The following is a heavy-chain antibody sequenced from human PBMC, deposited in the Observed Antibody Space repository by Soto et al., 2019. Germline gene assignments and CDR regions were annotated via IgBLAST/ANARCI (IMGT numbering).Heavy chain of an antibody. D-gene: IGHD3-3*01. J-gene: IGHJ4*02. CDR3: ATADGFGVVTPFFEY. V-gene: IGHV4-39*01. CDR2: SFYRGST. Sequence: QLQLQESGTGLVKPSETLSLTCTVSGGSISSRSHYWGWIRQSPGKHLEWIGSSFYRGSTHYNPSLKTRVTISVDTSKNQVSLKLYSVTAADTAVYYCATADGFGVVTPFFEYWGQGILVTVSS. CDR1: GGSISSRSHY.